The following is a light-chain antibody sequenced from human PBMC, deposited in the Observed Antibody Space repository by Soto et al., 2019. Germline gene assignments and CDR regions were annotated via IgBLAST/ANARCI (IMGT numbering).Light chain of an antibody. CDR3: QQYGSLPLYT. CDR1: QSVSSSD. Sequence: EIVLTQAPGTLSLSPGDRATLSCRASQSVSSSDFAWYQQKAAQAPRLLIYGASSRATGIPDRFSGSGSRTDFPLPISRLEPEDFAVYYCQQYGSLPLYTFRQGPKLEI. V-gene: IGKV3-20*01. J-gene: IGKJ2*01. CDR2: GAS.